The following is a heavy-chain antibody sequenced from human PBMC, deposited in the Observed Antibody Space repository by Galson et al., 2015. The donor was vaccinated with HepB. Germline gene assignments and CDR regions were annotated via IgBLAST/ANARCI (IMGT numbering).Heavy chain of an antibody. CDR2: INPNSGGT. CDR1: GYTFTGYY. CDR3: ARGYYDSSGYYYGFEYFHH. Sequence: VKVSCKASGYTFTGYYMHWVRQAPGQGLEWMGWINPNSGGTNYAQKFQGRVAMTRDTSISTAYMELSRLRSDDTAVYYCARGYYDSSGYYYGFEYFHHWGQGTWSPSPQ. D-gene: IGHD3-22*01. V-gene: IGHV1-2*02. J-gene: IGHJ1*01.